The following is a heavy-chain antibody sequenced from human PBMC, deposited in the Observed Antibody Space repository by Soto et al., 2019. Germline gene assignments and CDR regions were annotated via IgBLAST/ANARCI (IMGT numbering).Heavy chain of an antibody. D-gene: IGHD1-26*01. V-gene: IGHV3-21*01. Sequence: EVQVVESGGGLVKPGGSLRLSCNFSFSMYSMDWVRQAPGKGLEWVASISSGSAFIKYADSVKGRFTISRDNAKNSVSLAMDSLRVEDTAMYYCTRDQGGSYDSWFDPWGRGTLVTVSS. CDR1: SFSMYS. J-gene: IGHJ5*02. CDR2: ISSGSAFI. CDR3: TRDQGGSYDSWFDP.